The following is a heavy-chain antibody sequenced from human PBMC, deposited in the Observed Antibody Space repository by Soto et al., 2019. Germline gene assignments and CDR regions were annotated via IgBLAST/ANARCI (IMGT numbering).Heavy chain of an antibody. Sequence: SGGSLRLSCAASGFTFCNHAMSWVRQAPGTGLEWVSAIDGGGTKTYYADSVKGRFTISRDNSMNTLYLQMDSLRAEDTAIYYCTKEHSNYPDNWFDPWGQGTRVTVSS. CDR3: TKEHSNYPDNWFDP. J-gene: IGHJ5*02. CDR1: GFTFCNHA. CDR2: IDGGGTKT. V-gene: IGHV3-23*01. D-gene: IGHD4-4*01.